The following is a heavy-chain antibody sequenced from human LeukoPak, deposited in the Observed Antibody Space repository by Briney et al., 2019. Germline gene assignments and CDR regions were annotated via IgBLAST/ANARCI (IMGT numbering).Heavy chain of an antibody. V-gene: IGHV3-74*01. J-gene: IGHJ4*02. D-gene: IGHD2-2*01. CDR1: GFTFSSYS. CDR3: HVFTGCCDY. CDR2: INSDGSTT. Sequence: GGSLRLSCTASGFTFSSYSLNWVRQAPGKGLEWVSRINSDGSTTNYADSVKGRFTISRDNAKNTVYLQMNSLRAEDTAVYYCHVFTGCCDYWGQGTLVTVSS.